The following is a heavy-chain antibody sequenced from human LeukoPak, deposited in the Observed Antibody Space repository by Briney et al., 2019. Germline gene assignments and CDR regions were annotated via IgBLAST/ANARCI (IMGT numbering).Heavy chain of an antibody. V-gene: IGHV4-34*01. J-gene: IGHJ4*02. CDR3: AGHHPRNTVDF. Sequence: KASETLSLTCAVYGGSFSGYYWSWIRQPPGKGLEWIGEINHSGSTNYNPSLKSRVTISLDTSKNQFSLKLGSVTAADTAVYYCAGHHPRNTVDFWGQGTLVTVSS. D-gene: IGHD2/OR15-2a*01. CDR1: GGSFSGYY. CDR2: INHSGST.